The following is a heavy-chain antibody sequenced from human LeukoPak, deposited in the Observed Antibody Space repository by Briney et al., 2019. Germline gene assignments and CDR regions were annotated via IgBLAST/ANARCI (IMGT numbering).Heavy chain of an antibody. CDR1: GFTFDDYA. CDR3: AKDNYYDSSGYFDY. V-gene: IGHV3-9*03. D-gene: IGHD3-22*01. Sequence: GRSLRLSCAASGFTFDDYAMHWVRQAPGKGLEWVSGISWNRGSIGYADSVKGRFTISRDNAKNSLYLQMNSLRAEDMALYYCAKDNYYDSSGYFDYWGQGTLVTVSS. CDR2: ISWNRGSI. J-gene: IGHJ4*02.